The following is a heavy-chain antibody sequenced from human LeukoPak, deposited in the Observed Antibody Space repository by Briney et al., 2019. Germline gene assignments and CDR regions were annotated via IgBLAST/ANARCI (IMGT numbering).Heavy chain of an antibody. J-gene: IGHJ3*02. CDR3: ARSNPTGAFDI. V-gene: IGHV4-59*01. CDR2: IYYSGST. Sequence: PSETLSLTCTVSGGSISSYYWSWIRQPPGKGLEWIGYIYYSGSTNYNPSLKSRVTISVDTSKNQFSLKLSSVTAAATAVYYCARSNPTGAFDIWGQGTMVTVSS. D-gene: IGHD1-14*01. CDR1: GGSISSYY.